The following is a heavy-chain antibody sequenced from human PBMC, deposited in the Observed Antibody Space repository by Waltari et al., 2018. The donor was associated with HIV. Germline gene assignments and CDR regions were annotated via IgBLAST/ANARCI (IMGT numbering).Heavy chain of an antibody. CDR2: ISYDGINE. Sequence: GFSFSRYGMHWVRQAPGKGLEWLAVISYDGINEKYADSVKGSFIISRDNAKSTVYLEINSLRNDDTAVYYCARGPYYYDSSGYYDDAFDMWGQGTMVIVSS. CDR1: GFSFSRYG. CDR3: ARGPYYYDSSGYYDDAFDM. J-gene: IGHJ3*02. V-gene: IGHV3-30*03. D-gene: IGHD3-22*01.